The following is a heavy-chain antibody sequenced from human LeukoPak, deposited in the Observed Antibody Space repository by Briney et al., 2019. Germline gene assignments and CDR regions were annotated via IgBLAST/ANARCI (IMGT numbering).Heavy chain of an antibody. Sequence: GGSLRLSCAASGFTFDDYAMHWVRQAPGKGLEWVSLISGDGGSTYYADSVKGRFTISRGNSKNSLYLQMNSLRTEDTALYYCAKDDAPSVNYYDSSGYYTYGMDVWGQGTTVTVSS. CDR2: ISGDGGST. V-gene: IGHV3-43*02. CDR3: AKDDAPSVNYYDSSGYYTYGMDV. CDR1: GFTFDDYA. J-gene: IGHJ6*02. D-gene: IGHD3-22*01.